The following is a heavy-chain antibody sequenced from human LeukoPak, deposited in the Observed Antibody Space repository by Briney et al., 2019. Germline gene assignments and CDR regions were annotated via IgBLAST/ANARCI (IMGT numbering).Heavy chain of an antibody. CDR1: GGSVTKYY. D-gene: IGHD2-2*02. CDR2: IFHTGIT. V-gene: IGHV4-59*02. Sequence: PSETLSLTCTVSGGSVTKYYWHWIRQAPGKGLEWIGFIFHTGITNYNPSLKSRVTISVDTSKNQFSLKLTSVTAADTAAYFCARDLFPINWFESWGQGTLVTVSS. CDR3: ARDLFPINWFES. J-gene: IGHJ5*01.